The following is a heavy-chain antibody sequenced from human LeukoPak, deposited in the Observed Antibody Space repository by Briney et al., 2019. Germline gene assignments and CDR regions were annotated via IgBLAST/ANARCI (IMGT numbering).Heavy chain of an antibody. CDR2: IKSKTDGGTT. D-gene: IGHD3-22*01. V-gene: IGHV3-15*01. Sequence: GGSLRLSCAASGFTFSNAWMSWVRQAPGKGLEWVGRIKSKTDGGTTDYAAPVKGRFTISRDDSKNTLYLQMNSLKTEDTAVYYCTRDAFYDSSGFDYWGQGTLVTVSS. CDR1: GFTFSNAW. J-gene: IGHJ4*02. CDR3: TRDAFYDSSGFDY.